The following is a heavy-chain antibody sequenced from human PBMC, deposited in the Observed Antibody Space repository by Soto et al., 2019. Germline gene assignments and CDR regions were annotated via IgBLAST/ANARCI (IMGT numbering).Heavy chain of an antibody. CDR1: GGSISSSSYY. CDR3: ARQDCSSTSCYADY. Sequence: SETLSLTCTVSGGSISSSSYYWGWIRQPPGKGLEWIGSIYYSGSTYYNPSLKSRVTISVDTSKNQFSPKLSSVTAADTAVYYCARQDCSSTSCYADYWGQGTLVTVSS. J-gene: IGHJ4*02. D-gene: IGHD2-2*01. CDR2: IYYSGST. V-gene: IGHV4-39*01.